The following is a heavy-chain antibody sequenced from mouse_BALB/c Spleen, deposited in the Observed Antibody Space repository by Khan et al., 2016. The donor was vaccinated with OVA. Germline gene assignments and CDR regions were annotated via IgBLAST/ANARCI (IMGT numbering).Heavy chain of an antibody. CDR3: ARRTTGYTMDS. CDR1: GYTFTSNT. D-gene: IGHD2-14*01. V-gene: IGHV1-4*01. Sequence: QVQLKQPGAELARPGASVRMSCKASGYTFTSNTMHWIKQRPGQGLEWIGYINPRSGYTNYNQNFKDKATLTADKSSSTAYMQLSSLTSEDSAVYYWARRTTGYTMDSWGQGTSVTVFS. CDR2: INPRSGYT. J-gene: IGHJ4*01.